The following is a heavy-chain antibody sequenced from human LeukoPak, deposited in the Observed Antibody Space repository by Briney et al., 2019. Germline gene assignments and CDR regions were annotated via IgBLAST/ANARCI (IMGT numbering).Heavy chain of an antibody. CDR2: IYSGGST. CDR3: ARALTGSRTLTNYYYYYGMDV. D-gene: IGHD2-2*01. Sequence: GGSLRLSCAASGFTVSSNYMSWVRQAPGKGLEWVSVIYSGGSTYYADSVKGRFTISRDNSKNTLYLQMNSLRAEDTAVYYCARALTGSRTLTNYYYYYGMDVWGQGTTVTVSS. V-gene: IGHV3-53*01. CDR1: GFTVSSNY. J-gene: IGHJ6*02.